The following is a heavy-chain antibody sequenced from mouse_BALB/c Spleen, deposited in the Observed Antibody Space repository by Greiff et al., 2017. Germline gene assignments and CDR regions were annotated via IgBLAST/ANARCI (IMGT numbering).Heavy chain of an antibody. D-gene: IGHD2-4*01. CDR1: GYSITSDYA. V-gene: IGHV3-2*02. J-gene: IGHJ4*01. Sequence: VQLKESGPGLVKPSQSLSLTCTVTGYSITSDYAWNWIRQFPGNKLEWMGYISYSGSTSYNPSLKSRISITRDTSKNQFFLQLNSVTTEDTATYYCARYDYDGGVDYWGQGTSVTVSS. CDR2: ISYSGST. CDR3: ARYDYDGGVDY.